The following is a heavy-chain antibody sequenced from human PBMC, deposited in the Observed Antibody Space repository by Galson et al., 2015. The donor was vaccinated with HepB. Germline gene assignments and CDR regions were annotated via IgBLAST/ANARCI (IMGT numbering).Heavy chain of an antibody. Sequence: SLRLSCAASEFTFSDYYMDWVRQAPGKGLEWVGRSRNKLYSHTTEYAASVKGRFIISRDDSRNSVYLQMNSLKIDDTAVYYRTRGYCSNSNCYIGAFWGQGTLVTVSS. J-gene: IGHJ4*02. D-gene: IGHD2-2*02. CDR1: EFTFSDYY. V-gene: IGHV3-72*01. CDR2: SRNKLYSHTT. CDR3: TRGYCSNSNCYIGAF.